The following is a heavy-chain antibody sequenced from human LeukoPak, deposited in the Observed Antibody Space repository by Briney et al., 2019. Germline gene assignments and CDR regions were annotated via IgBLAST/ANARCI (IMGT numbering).Heavy chain of an antibody. Sequence: GASVKVSCKASGYTFTSYAMHWVRQAPGQRLEWMGWINAGNGNTKYSQKFQGRVTITRDTSASTADMELSSLRSEDTAVYYCARAPGYSSGGLDYWGQGTLVTVSS. D-gene: IGHD6-19*01. J-gene: IGHJ4*02. V-gene: IGHV1-3*01. CDR3: ARAPGYSSGGLDY. CDR2: INAGNGNT. CDR1: GYTFTSYA.